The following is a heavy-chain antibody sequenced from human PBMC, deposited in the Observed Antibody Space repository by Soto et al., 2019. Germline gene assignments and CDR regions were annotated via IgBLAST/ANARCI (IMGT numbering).Heavy chain of an antibody. CDR1: DADIARANW. CDR2: IYHSGSS. V-gene: IGHV4-4*02. J-gene: IGHJ6*02. D-gene: IGHD1-26*01. CDR3: ARVSGSYYYGMDV. Sequence: AETLALECAVWDADIARANWWPWVRQPPGKGLEWIGEIYHSGSSNYIPSLKSRVTISVDKSKNQFSLKLSSVTAADTAVYYCARVSGSYYYGMDVWGQGTTVT.